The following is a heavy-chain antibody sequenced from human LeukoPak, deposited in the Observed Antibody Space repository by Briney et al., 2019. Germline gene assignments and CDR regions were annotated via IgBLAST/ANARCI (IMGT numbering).Heavy chain of an antibody. D-gene: IGHD6-13*01. CDR3: AKVRGLAAGSESFDY. J-gene: IGHJ4*02. CDR1: GFTFHNYG. CDR2: IRYDGSDE. Sequence: GSLRLSCAASGFTFHNYGIHWVRPAPGKGLEWVTFIRYDGSDEYYADSVKGRFTISRDNSKSTLYLQMNSLRPEDTAMYYCAKVRGLAAGSESFDYWGQGTLVTVSS. V-gene: IGHV3-30*02.